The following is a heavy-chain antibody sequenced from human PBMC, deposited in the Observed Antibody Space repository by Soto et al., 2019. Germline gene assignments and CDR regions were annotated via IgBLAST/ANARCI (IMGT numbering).Heavy chain of an antibody. CDR3: ARGPGGYYSMDV. D-gene: IGHD3-10*01. J-gene: IGHJ6*02. CDR2: ISYDGSNK. CDR1: GFTFSSYA. Sequence: QVQLVESGGGVVQPGRSLRLSCAASGFTFSSYAMHWVRQAPGKGLEWVAVISYDGSNKYYADSVKGRFTISRDNSKNTLYLQRNSLRAEGTAVYYCARGPGGYYSMDVWGQGTTVTVSS. V-gene: IGHV3-30-3*01.